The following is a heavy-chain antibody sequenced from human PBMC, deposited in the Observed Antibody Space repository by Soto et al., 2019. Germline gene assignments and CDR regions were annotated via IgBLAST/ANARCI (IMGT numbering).Heavy chain of an antibody. CDR2: IYYSGNT. CDR1: GGSIGSGGYY. J-gene: IGHJ4*02. D-gene: IGHD1-26*01. Sequence: SETLSLTGTVSGGSIGSGGYYWSWIRQHPGKGLEWIGYIYYSGNTCYNPSLESRVTISVDTSKNQFSLKLTSVTAADTAVYSCARSFPGAYPYDRGTYPPHSRFDYWRQGTLVTFCS. CDR3: ARSFPGAYPYDRGTYPPHSRFDY. V-gene: IGHV4-31*03.